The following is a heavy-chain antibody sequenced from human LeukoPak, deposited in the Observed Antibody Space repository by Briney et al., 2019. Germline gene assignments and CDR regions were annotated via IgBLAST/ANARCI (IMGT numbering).Heavy chain of an antibody. V-gene: IGHV3-23*01. D-gene: IGHD4-17*01. CDR2: ISGVGP. Sequence: PGGSLRLSCAASGFTFSNYALTWVRQAPGRGLEWVSSISGVGPYYADSVKGRFSISRDNYKNTLYLQMSGLRAEDTAVYYCARDPDGDYVGAFDFQRWGQGTLVTVSS. CDR1: GFTFSNYA. J-gene: IGHJ1*01. CDR3: ARDPDGDYVGAFDFQR.